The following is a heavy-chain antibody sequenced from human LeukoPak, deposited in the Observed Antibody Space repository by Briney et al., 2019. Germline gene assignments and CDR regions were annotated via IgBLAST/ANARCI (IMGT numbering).Heavy chain of an antibody. D-gene: IGHD1-26*01. J-gene: IGHJ4*02. Sequence: GGSLRLSCAASGFTFSSYAMSWVRQAPGKGLEWVSAISGGGGRSTYYANSVKGRFTISRDNSRNTLYLQMNSLRAEDTAFYYCARGGYSGSYYLPFGGAADYWGQGTLVTVSS. CDR1: GFTFSSYA. CDR2: ISGGGGRST. V-gene: IGHV3-23*01. CDR3: ARGGYSGSYYLPFGGAADY.